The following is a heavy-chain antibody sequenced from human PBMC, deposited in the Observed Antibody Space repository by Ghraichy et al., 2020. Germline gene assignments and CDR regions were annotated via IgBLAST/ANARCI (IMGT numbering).Heavy chain of an antibody. V-gene: IGHV4-38-2*02. D-gene: IGHD6-13*01. J-gene: IGHJ5*02. Sequence: SETLSLTCAVSGYSISSGYYWGWIRQPPGKGLEWIGSIYHSGSTYYNPSLKSRVTISVDTSKNQFSLKLSSVTAADTAVYYCAREGIAAAGTSSWFDPWGQGTLVTVSS. CDR2: IYHSGST. CDR3: AREGIAAAGTSSWFDP. CDR1: GYSISSGYY.